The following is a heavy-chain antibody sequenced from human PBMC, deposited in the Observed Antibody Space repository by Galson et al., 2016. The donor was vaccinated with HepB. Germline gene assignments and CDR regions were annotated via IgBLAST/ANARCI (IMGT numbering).Heavy chain of an antibody. J-gene: IGHJ4*02. CDR2: INHSGST. Sequence: SETLSLTCAVYGGSLSGNSWSWIRQPPGKGLEWIGEINHSGSTNYNPSLKSRVTISVDTSKNQFSLKLSSVTAADTAVYYCAGVGYCTNGVCFRDYWGQGTLVTVSS. CDR1: GGSLSGNS. V-gene: IGHV4-34*01. CDR3: AGVGYCTNGVCFRDY. D-gene: IGHD2-8*01.